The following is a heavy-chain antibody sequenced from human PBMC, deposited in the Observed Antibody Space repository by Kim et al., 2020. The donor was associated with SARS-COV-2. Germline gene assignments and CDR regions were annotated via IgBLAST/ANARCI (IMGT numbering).Heavy chain of an antibody. CDR1: GFTFSSYG. CDR2: ISYDGSNK. Sequence: GGSLRLSCAASGFTFSSYGMHWVRQAPGKGLEWVAVISYDGSNKYYADSVKGRFTISRDNSKNTLYLQMNSLRAEDTAVYYCAKVQGGVGFYYYGMDVWGQGTTVTVSS. V-gene: IGHV3-30*18. CDR3: AKVQGGVGFYYYGMDV. D-gene: IGHD1-26*01. J-gene: IGHJ6*02.